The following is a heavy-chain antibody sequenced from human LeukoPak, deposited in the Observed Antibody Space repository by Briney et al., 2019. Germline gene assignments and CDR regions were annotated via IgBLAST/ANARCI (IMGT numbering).Heavy chain of an antibody. Sequence: SETLSLTCTVSGGSISRSPYWWGWIRQPPGKGLEWIGGINHSGSTNYNPSLKSRVTISVDTSKNQFSLKLSSVTAADTAVYYCARGPTNTITMIVLFDYWGQGTLVTVSS. J-gene: IGHJ4*02. CDR2: INHSGST. V-gene: IGHV4-39*07. D-gene: IGHD3-22*01. CDR1: GGSISRSPYW. CDR3: ARGPTNTITMIVLFDY.